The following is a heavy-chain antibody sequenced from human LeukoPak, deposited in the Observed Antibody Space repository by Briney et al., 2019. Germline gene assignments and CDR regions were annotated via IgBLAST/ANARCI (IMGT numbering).Heavy chain of an antibody. CDR1: GYTFTDHY. V-gene: IGHV1-2*02. CDR2: INPQRGST. Sequence: ASVKVSCKTSGYTFTDHYIHWIRQTPRRGLEWLGWINPQRGSTDSAQNFQGRLTMTRDTSIYTAYMELFSLTSDDTAIYYCARSTLIMIRGAVDYWGQGSLVAVSS. D-gene: IGHD3-10*01. CDR3: ARSTLIMIRGAVDY. J-gene: IGHJ4*02.